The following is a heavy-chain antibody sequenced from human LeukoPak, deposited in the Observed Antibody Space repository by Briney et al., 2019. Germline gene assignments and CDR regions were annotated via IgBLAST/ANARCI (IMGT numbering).Heavy chain of an antibody. V-gene: IGHV3-53*01. Sequence: TGGSLRLSCAASGFTVSSNYMSWVRQAPGKGLEWVSVIYSGGSTYYADSVKGRFTISRDNSKNTLYLQMNSLRAEDTAVYYCARGSWELLQALGMDVWGQGTTVTVSS. CDR2: IYSGGST. CDR1: GFTVSSNY. CDR3: ARGSWELLQALGMDV. J-gene: IGHJ6*02. D-gene: IGHD1-26*01.